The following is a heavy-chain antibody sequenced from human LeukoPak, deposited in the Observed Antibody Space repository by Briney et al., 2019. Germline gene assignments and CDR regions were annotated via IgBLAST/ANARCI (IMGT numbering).Heavy chain of an antibody. Sequence: PSQTLSLTCTVSGGSISSGDYYWSWIRQPPGKGLEWIGYIYYSGSTYYNPSLKSRVIISVDTSKNQFSLKLSSVTAADTAVYYCARETGTTFFFDYWGQGTLVTVSS. V-gene: IGHV4-30-4*08. CDR2: IYYSGST. CDR1: GGSISSGDYY. D-gene: IGHD1-7*01. CDR3: ARETGTTFFFDY. J-gene: IGHJ4*02.